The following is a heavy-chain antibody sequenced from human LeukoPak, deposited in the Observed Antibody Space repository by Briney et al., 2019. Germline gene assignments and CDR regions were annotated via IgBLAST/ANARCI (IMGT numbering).Heavy chain of an antibody. V-gene: IGHV4-59*01. D-gene: IGHD6-13*01. CDR2: IYDSGTT. CDR3: AREGLAAAGKGDAFDI. CDR1: GDSISSYY. Sequence: SETLSLTCIVSGDSISSYYWSWVRQPPGRGLEWIAYIYDSGTTNYNPSLKSRVTISVDTSKNQFSLKLSSVTAADTAVYYCAREGLAAAGKGDAFDIWGQGTMVTVSS. J-gene: IGHJ3*02.